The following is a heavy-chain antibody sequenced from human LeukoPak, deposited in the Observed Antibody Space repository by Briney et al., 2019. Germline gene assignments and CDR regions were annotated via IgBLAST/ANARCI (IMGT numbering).Heavy chain of an antibody. CDR1: GGSISSGGYS. V-gene: IGHV4-61*08. J-gene: IGHJ5*02. CDR3: ARGGYNFDP. D-gene: IGHD5-24*01. Sequence: SETLSLTCAVSGGSISSGGYSWSWIRQPPGRGLEWIGYSHYTGGTNYNPSLKSRVTISMDASKNQLSLKLSSVTAADTAVYYCARGGYNFDPWGQGFLVTVSS. CDR2: SHYTGGT.